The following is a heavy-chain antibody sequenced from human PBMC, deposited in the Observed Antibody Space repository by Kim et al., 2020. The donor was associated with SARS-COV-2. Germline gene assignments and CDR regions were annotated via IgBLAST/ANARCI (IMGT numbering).Heavy chain of an antibody. CDR1: GFTFSDYD. CDR3: ARDRGYYFDS. J-gene: IGHJ4*02. V-gene: IGHV3-11*04. Sequence: GGSLRLSCAASGFTFSDYDMSWIRQAPGKGLEWISYISNRAYTINYAASVQGRFTISRDNGGNSLSLQMTSLRPDDTSIYYCARDRGYYFDSWGQGTLGT. CDR2: ISNRAYTI. D-gene: IGHD6-13*01.